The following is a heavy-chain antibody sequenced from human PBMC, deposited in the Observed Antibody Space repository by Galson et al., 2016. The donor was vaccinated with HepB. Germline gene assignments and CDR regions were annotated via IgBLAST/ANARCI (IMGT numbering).Heavy chain of an antibody. CDR3: ARVFVVVVAHGMDV. D-gene: IGHD2-15*01. Sequence: SVKVSCKASGGTISNYAISWVRQAPGQGLEWMGGIMSPTGSPNYAQKFQGRVTIGADESTNTAYMEMSSLRSEDTAVYYCARVFVVVVAHGMDVWGQGTTVIVSS. V-gene: IGHV1-69*13. CDR1: GGTISNYA. J-gene: IGHJ6*02. CDR2: IMSPTGSP.